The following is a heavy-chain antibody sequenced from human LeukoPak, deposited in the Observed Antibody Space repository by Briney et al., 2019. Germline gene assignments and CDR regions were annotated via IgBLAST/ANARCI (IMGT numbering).Heavy chain of an antibody. CDR2: ISGSGGNT. CDR1: GFTFNTYA. Sequence: GGSLRLSCAASGFTFNTYAMSWVRQVPGKGLEWVAAISGSGGNTYYADSVKGRFTISRDNAKNTLYLQMNSLRVEDTAVYNCARQLGYCSDGNCYFDFSGQGTLVTVSS. D-gene: IGHD2-15*01. CDR3: ARQLGYCSDGNCYFDF. V-gene: IGHV3-23*01. J-gene: IGHJ4*02.